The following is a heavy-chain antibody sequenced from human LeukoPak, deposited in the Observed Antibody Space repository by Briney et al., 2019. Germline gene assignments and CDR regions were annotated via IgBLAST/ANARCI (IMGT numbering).Heavy chain of an antibody. CDR1: GYTFTSYG. V-gene: IGHV1-18*01. J-gene: IGHJ6*02. Sequence: GASVKVSCKASGYTFTSYGISWVRQAPGQGLEWMGWISAYNGNTNYAQKLQGRVTMTTDTSTSTAYMELRSLRSEDTAVYYCARAFRFWILPYDSSGYPYYYYGMDVWGQGTTVTVSS. CDR2: ISAYNGNT. CDR3: ARAFRFWILPYDSSGYPYYYYGMDV. D-gene: IGHD3-22*01.